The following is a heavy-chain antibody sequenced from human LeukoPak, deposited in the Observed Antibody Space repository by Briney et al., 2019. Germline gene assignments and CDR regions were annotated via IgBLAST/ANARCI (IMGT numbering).Heavy chain of an antibody. CDR3: ASNRDSSTYPFDY. CDR1: VDSITGGGYY. CDR2: IYYTGGT. Sequence: SETLSLTCTVSVDSITGGGYYWSWIRQLPGKCLEWIGSIYYTGGTYYTPSLKSRVTISLDTSLSQFSLKLSSVTAADTAVYYCASNRDSSTYPFDYWGQGTLVTVSS. V-gene: IGHV4-31*03. D-gene: IGHD2/OR15-2a*01. J-gene: IGHJ4*02.